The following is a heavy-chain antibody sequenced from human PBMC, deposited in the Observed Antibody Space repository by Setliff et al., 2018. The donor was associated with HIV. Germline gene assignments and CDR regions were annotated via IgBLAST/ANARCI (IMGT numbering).Heavy chain of an antibody. J-gene: IGHJ4*02. V-gene: IGHV1-58*02. CDR1: GFTFTSSA. CDR3: AADLWFGELLSA. CDR2: IVVGSGNT. D-gene: IGHD3-10*01. Sequence: GASVKVSCKASGFTFTSSAMQWVRQARGQRLEWIGWIVVGSGNTNYAQKFQERVTITRDMSTSTAYMELSSLRSEDTAVYYCAADLWFGELLSAWGQGTLVTVSS.